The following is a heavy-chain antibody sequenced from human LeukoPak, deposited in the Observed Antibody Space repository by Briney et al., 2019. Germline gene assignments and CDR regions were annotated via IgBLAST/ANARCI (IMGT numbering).Heavy chain of an antibody. Sequence: ASLKVSCKASGYTFTSYDINWVTQATGPRLEWMGWMNPNNNNVGHAQKFQGRVTMARDTSISTAYMELGSLTSEDTAVYYCARGAFLPQYRRDFAPGGQGTRVTVS. D-gene: IGHD6-6*01. CDR3: ARGAFLPQYRRDFAP. CDR1: GYTFTSYD. CDR2: MNPNNNNV. J-gene: IGHJ5*02. V-gene: IGHV1-8*01.